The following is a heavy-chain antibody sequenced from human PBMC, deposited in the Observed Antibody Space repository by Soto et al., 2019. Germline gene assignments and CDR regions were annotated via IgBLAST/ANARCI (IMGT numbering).Heavy chain of an antibody. CDR1: GFSFSVYG. D-gene: IGHD2-15*01. CDR3: AAWAEGATEVH. CDR2: IWYDASKQ. Sequence: QVQLVESGGGVVQPGRSLRLSCETSGFSFSVYGMHWVRQAPGKRLEWVAVIWYDASKQFYAASVEGRFTISRDNSKAILYLQMNSLRAEDTAVYYCAAWAEGATEVHWGQGTLVTVSS. J-gene: IGHJ4*02. V-gene: IGHV3-33*01.